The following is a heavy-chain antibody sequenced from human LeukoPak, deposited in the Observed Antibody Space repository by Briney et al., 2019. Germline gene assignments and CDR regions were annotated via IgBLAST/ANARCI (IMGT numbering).Heavy chain of an antibody. Sequence: GGSLRLSCAASGFTFSSYWMSWVRQAPGKGLEWVANIKQDGSEKYYVDSVKGRFTISRDNAKNSLYLQMNSLRAEDTAVYYCARDRPNYYGSGSYFDYWGQGTLVTVSS. V-gene: IGHV3-7*01. D-gene: IGHD3-10*01. J-gene: IGHJ4*02. CDR2: IKQDGSEK. CDR3: ARDRPNYYGSGSYFDY. CDR1: GFTFSSYW.